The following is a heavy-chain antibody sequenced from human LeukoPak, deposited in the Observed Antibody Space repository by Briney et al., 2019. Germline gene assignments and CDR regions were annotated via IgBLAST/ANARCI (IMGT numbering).Heavy chain of an antibody. D-gene: IGHD3-3*01. CDR1: GYTFTSYA. CDR3: ARETITIVGVVRTQTTNGPHRFDP. V-gene: IGHV1-46*01. J-gene: IGHJ5*01. Sequence: ASVKVSCKASGYTFTSYAMNWVRQAPGQGLEWMGIINPSGGTTNYAQKFRGRVTMTRDISTSTVYMELSSPRSDDTAAYYCARETITIVGVVRTQTTNGPHRFDPWGQGTLVTVSS. CDR2: INPSGGTT.